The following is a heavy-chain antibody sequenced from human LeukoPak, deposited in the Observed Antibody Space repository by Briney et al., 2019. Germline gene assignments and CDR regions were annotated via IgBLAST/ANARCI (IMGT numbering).Heavy chain of an antibody. J-gene: IGHJ4*02. Sequence: GGSLRLSCAASGFSFSTYSMSWVRQAPGKGLEWVANIKQDGSEKYYVDSVKGRFTISRDNAKNSLYLQMDSLRAEDTAVYYCARDVGYSSSWYEDYWGQGTLVTVSS. D-gene: IGHD6-13*01. V-gene: IGHV3-7*01. CDR2: IKQDGSEK. CDR1: GFSFSTYS. CDR3: ARDVGYSSSWYEDY.